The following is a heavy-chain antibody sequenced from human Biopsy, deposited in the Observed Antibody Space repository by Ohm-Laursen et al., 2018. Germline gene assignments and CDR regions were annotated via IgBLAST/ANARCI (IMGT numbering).Heavy chain of an antibody. Sequence: SVKVSCKASRGPFNNHAFSWVRQAPGQGLEWLGRIVPILGTVNYAQRFQGRVALTADKSTGTAYMELNRLISDDTAVYYCATDADGYYTEFDFWGQGTLITVSS. J-gene: IGHJ4*02. CDR3: ATDADGYYTEFDF. D-gene: IGHD5-24*01. CDR1: RGPFNNHA. CDR2: IVPILGTV. V-gene: IGHV1-69*04.